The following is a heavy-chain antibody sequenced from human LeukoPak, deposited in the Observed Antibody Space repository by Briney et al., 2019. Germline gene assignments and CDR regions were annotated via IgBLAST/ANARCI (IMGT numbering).Heavy chain of an antibody. D-gene: IGHD5-18*01. Sequence: GGSLRLSCAASGFTFSSYWMSWVRQAPGKGLEWVANIKQDGSEKYYVDSVKGRFTISRDNAKNSLYLQMNSLRAEDTAVYYCARDVVDTAMAPPYYLDYWGQGTLVTVSS. CDR1: GFTFSSYW. CDR2: IKQDGSEK. J-gene: IGHJ4*02. CDR3: ARDVVDTAMAPPYYLDY. V-gene: IGHV3-7*01.